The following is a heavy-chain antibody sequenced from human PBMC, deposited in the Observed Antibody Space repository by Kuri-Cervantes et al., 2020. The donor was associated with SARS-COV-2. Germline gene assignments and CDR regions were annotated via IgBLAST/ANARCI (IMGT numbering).Heavy chain of an antibody. Sequence: ASVKVSCKASGYTFTSYGISWVRQAPGQGLEWMGWISAYNGNTNYAQKFQGRVTITADKPTSTAYMELSSLRSEDTAVYYCARDLIAARPEAFDPWGQGTLVTVSS. CDR3: ARDLIAARPEAFDP. D-gene: IGHD6-6*01. V-gene: IGHV1-18*01. CDR1: GYTFTSYG. CDR2: ISAYNGNT. J-gene: IGHJ5*02.